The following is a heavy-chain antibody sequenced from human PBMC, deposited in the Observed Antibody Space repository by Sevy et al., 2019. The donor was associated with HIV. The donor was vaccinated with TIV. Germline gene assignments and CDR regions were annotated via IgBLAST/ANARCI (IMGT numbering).Heavy chain of an antibody. J-gene: IGHJ4*02. CDR3: VRDWDDKFSYGDSDPAVDC. D-gene: IGHD2-21*02. CDR1: GFTFSSYV. Sequence: GGSLRLSCAASGFTFSSYVMSWVRQAPGKGLEWVSAISGSGGSTYYADSVKGRFTISRDNSKNTLYLQMNSLRVEDTAIYYCVRDWDDKFSYGDSDPAVDCWGQGTLVTVSS. CDR2: ISGSGGST. V-gene: IGHV3-23*01.